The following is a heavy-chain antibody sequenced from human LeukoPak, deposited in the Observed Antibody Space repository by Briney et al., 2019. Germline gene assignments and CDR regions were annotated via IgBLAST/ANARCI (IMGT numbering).Heavy chain of an antibody. Sequence: PSETLSLTCTVSGGSISSYYWSWIRQPPGKGLEWLGYIYYSGSTNYNPSLKSRVTISLDTSKNQFSLKLSSVTAADTAVYYCARVGGSGTDYYYMDVWGKGTTVTVSS. CDR3: ARVGGSGTDYYYMDV. D-gene: IGHD2-15*01. CDR1: GGSISSYY. CDR2: IYYSGST. J-gene: IGHJ6*03. V-gene: IGHV4-59*01.